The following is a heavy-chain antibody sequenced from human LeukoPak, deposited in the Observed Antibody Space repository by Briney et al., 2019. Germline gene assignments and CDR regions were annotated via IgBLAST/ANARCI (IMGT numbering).Heavy chain of an antibody. Sequence: ASVKVSCKASGYTFTSYYMHWVRQAPGQGLEWMGIINPSGGSTNYAQKFQERVTITRDMSTSTAYMELSSLRSEDTAVYYCAAEGYYDSSFETWGQGTLVTVSS. CDR2: INPSGGST. CDR1: GYTFTSYY. J-gene: IGHJ5*02. CDR3: AAEGYYDSSFET. V-gene: IGHV1-46*01. D-gene: IGHD3-22*01.